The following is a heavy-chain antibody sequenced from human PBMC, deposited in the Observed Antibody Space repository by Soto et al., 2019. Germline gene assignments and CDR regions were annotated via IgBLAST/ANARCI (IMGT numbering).Heavy chain of an antibody. D-gene: IGHD3-10*01. CDR2: MSVYIDNT. CDR1: GYIFTSYG. CDR3: ASRAFDFGPASHYNSPFNV. V-gene: IGHV1-18*04. Sequence: ASVKVSCKASGYIFTSYGINWVRQAPGQGLEWMGWMSVYIDNTNYGQNFQGSLTMTTDRSTSTAYMELRSLRPDDTAVYYCASRAFDFGPASHYNSPFNVWAQGTPVTVTS. J-gene: IGHJ4*02.